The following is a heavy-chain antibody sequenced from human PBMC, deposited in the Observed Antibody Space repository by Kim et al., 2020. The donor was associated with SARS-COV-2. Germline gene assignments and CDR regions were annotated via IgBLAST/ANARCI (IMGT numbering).Heavy chain of an antibody. Sequence: NYAQKFQGRVTITADESTSTAYMELSSLRSEDTAVYYCARVIRVDSGYDYWGQGTLVTVSS. CDR3: ARVIRVDSGYDY. J-gene: IGHJ4*02. V-gene: IGHV1-69*01. D-gene: IGHD5-12*01.